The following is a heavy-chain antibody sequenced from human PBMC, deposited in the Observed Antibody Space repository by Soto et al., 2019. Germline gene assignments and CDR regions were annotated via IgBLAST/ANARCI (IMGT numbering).Heavy chain of an antibody. CDR1: ASTLMNYD. CDR2: MNPNSGNT. J-gene: IGHJ5*02. V-gene: IGHV1-8*01. CDR3: VRMASSGTLNWFDP. Sequence: GASVKVSCKASASTLMNYDISWVRQATGQGLEWMGWMNPNSGNTGYALKFQGRVSMTRNTSIYTVYLELSSLASDDTAVYYCVRMASSGTLNWFDPWGQGTLVTVSS. D-gene: IGHD1-1*01.